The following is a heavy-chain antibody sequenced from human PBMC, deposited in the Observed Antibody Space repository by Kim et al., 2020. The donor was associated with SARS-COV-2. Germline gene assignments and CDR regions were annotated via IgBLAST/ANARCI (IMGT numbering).Heavy chain of an antibody. D-gene: IGHD4-17*01. CDR2: IYYSGST. V-gene: IGHV4-31*03. CDR1: GGSISSGGYY. Sequence: SETLSLTCTVSGGSISSGGYYWSWIRQHPGKGLEWIGYIYYSGSTYYNPSLKSRVTISVDTSQNQFSLKLSSVTAADTAVYYCARTHDYGDQKEIRGWFDPWGQGTLVTVSS. J-gene: IGHJ5*02. CDR3: ARTHDYGDQKEIRGWFDP.